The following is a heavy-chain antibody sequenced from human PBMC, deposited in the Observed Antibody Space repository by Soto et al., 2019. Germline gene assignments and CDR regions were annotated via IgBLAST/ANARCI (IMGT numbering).Heavy chain of an antibody. V-gene: IGHV1-2*04. CDR1: GYTFTGYY. J-gene: IGHJ6*02. Sequence: ASVKVSCKASGYTFTGYYMHWVRQAPGQGLEWMGWINPNSGGTNYAQKFQGWVTMTRDTSISTAYMELSRLRSDDTAVYYCAMGQQLDALNYYYYGMDVWGQGTTVTVSS. CDR2: INPNSGGT. CDR3: AMGQQLDALNYYYYGMDV. D-gene: IGHD6-13*01.